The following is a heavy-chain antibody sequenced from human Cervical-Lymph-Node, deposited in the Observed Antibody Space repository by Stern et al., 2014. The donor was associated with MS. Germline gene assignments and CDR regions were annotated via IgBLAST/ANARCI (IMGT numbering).Heavy chain of an antibody. V-gene: IGHV4-4*08. D-gene: IGHD3-22*01. CDR1: GGSLSNFY. CDR3: AREEIEPLFYLEY. CDR2: RSSWTT. J-gene: IGHJ4*02. Sequence: MQLVESGPGLVNPSETLSLTCTVSGGSLSNFYWPWIRQSPGKGLEWMGSRSSWTTNYNPPLKSRVTFPLDPSKDQFSWRLTSVTAADTAVYYCAREEIEPLFYLEYWGQGILVTVSS.